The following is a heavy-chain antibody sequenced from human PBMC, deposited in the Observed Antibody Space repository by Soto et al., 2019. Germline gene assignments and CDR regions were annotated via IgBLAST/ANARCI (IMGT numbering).Heavy chain of an antibody. D-gene: IGHD2-8*01. CDR3: AREGEYCTNGVCYKLFDY. Sequence: SETLSLTCTVSGGSISSGGYYWSWIRQHPGKGLEWIGYIYYSGSTYYNPSLKSRVTISVDTSKNQFSLKLSSVTAADTAVYYCAREGEYCTNGVCYKLFDYWGQGTLVTVSS. V-gene: IGHV4-31*03. J-gene: IGHJ4*02. CDR2: IYYSGST. CDR1: GGSISSGGYY.